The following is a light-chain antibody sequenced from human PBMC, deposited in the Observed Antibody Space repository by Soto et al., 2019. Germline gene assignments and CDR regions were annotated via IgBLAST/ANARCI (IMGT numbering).Light chain of an antibody. J-gene: IGLJ3*02. CDR1: RSNIGNNA. CDR2: NNT. CDR3: ATWDDGLSARGV. Sequence: QSVLTQPPSASGTPGQRVTISCSGSRSNIGNNAVSWYQQFPGTAPKLLIYNNTQRPSGVPDRFSGSKSGTSASLAISGLQSEDEADYYCATWDDGLSARGVFGGGTKLTVL. V-gene: IGLV1-44*01.